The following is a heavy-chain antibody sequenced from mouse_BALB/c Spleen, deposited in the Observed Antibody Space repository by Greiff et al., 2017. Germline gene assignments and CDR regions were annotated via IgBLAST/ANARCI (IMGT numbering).Heavy chain of an antibody. CDR2: ISDGGSYT. D-gene: IGHD2-1*01. CDR1: GFTFGDYY. J-gene: IGHJ1*01. CDR3: ARDKNGNYGWYFDV. V-gene: IGHV5-4*02. Sequence: EVQGVESGGGLVKPGGSLKLSCAASGFTFGDYYMYWVRQTPEKRLEWVATISDGGSYTYYPDSVKGRFTISRDNAKNNLYLQMSSLKSEDTAMYYCARDKNGNYGWYFDVWGAGTTVTVSS.